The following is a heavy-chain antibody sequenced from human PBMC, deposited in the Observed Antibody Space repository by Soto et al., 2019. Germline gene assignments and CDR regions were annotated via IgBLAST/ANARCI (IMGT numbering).Heavy chain of an antibody. Sequence: EVQLLESGGGLVQPGGSLRLSCAASGFTFSRYAMSWVRQAPGKGLEWVSAIRGSGGSTYYADSVKGRFTISRDNSKNTLYLQMNSLRAEDTAVYYCAKESGIAVAVGLSGNDYWGQGTLVTVSS. CDR3: AKESGIAVAVGLSGNDY. CDR2: IRGSGGST. J-gene: IGHJ4*02. CDR1: GFTFSRYA. D-gene: IGHD6-19*01. V-gene: IGHV3-23*01.